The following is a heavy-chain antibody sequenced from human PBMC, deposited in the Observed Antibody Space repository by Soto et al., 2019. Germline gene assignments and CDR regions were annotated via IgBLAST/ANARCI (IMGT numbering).Heavy chain of an antibody. J-gene: IGHJ2*01. V-gene: IGHV4-34*01. CDR1: TGSFKNYY. CDR3: ARGTREGWCFDL. Sequence: QAQLEQWGAGLLKPSETLSLTCAVYTGSFKNYYWTWIRQPPGKGLGWIGEINHSGSTKYNPSLKSRVAMSVDTSKNQFSLKLRSVTAADTAVYSCARGTREGWCFDLWGRGTLVAVSS. CDR2: INHSGST.